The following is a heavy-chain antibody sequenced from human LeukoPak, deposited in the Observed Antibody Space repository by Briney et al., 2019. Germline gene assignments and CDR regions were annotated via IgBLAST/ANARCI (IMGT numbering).Heavy chain of an antibody. Sequence: SETLSLTCTVSGGSISSSSYYWGWIRQPPGKGLEWIGSIYYSGSTYYNPSLKSRVTISVDTSKNQFSLKLSSVTAADTAVYYCAGAARRGYNNWFDPWGQGTLVTVSS. CDR2: IYYSGST. J-gene: IGHJ5*02. CDR3: AGAARRGYNNWFDP. CDR1: GGSISSSSYY. V-gene: IGHV4-39*07. D-gene: IGHD6-6*01.